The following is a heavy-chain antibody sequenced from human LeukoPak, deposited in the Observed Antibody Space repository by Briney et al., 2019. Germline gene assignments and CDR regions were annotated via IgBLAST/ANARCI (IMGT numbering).Heavy chain of an antibody. D-gene: IGHD3-22*01. CDR3: AKRPRDSSGYYLGAFDG. V-gene: IGHV3-23*01. CDR2: IGASGADT. CDR1: GFTFSTYA. J-gene: IGHJ3*01. Sequence: GGSLRLSCIASGFTFSTYAMTWVRQAPGKGLDWVSAIGASGADTYYADSAKGRFTVSRDDSKNTLYLQMSSLRADETAVYFCAKRPRDSSGYYLGAFDGWGQGTTVTVSS.